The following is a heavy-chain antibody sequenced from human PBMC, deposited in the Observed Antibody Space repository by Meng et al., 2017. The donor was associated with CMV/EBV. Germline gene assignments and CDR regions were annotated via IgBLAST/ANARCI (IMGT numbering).Heavy chain of an antibody. V-gene: IGHV2-5*02. CDR2: IYWDDDK. D-gene: IGHD6-13*01. J-gene: IGHJ4*02. CDR1: GFSLSTSGVG. CDR3: ARIAAAGRFDY. Sequence: LTDPGPTLVKPTQTPASTCAFPGFSLSTSGVGWGLIRQPPGKALEWPALIYWDDDKRYSPSLKSRLTITKDTSKNQVVLTMTNMDPVDTATYYCARIAAAGRFDYWGQGTLVTVSS.